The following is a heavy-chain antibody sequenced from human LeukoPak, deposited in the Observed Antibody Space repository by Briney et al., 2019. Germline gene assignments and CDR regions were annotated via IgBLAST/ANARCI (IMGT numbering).Heavy chain of an antibody. CDR2: IDPNSDNI. D-gene: IGHD5-18*01. Sequence: ASVKVSCKASGYTFTGCFIHYVRQAPGQGLEWMGWIDPNSDNIRYSETFKDRVTMTRDTSTNTAYMELSWLRSDDTAVYYCARSAYNYGYVYFDHWGQGTLVIVSS. J-gene: IGHJ4*02. CDR3: ARSAYNYGYVYFDH. V-gene: IGHV1-2*02. CDR1: GYTFTGCF.